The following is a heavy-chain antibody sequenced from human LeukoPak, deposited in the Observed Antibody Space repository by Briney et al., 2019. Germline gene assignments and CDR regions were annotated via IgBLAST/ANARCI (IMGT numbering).Heavy chain of an antibody. V-gene: IGHV1-2*02. Sequence: GASVKVSCKASEYTFTGYYMHWVRQAPGQGLEWMGWINPNSGGTNYAQKFQGRVTMTRDMSTTTVYMELSSLRSEDTAVYYCARGPHRRTYDRDNWFDPWGQGTLVTVSS. D-gene: IGHD3-3*01. CDR1: EYTFTGYY. CDR3: ARGPHRRTYDRDNWFDP. J-gene: IGHJ5*02. CDR2: INPNSGGT.